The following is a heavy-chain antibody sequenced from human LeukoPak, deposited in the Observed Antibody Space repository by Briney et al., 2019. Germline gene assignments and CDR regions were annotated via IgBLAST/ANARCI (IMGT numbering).Heavy chain of an antibody. Sequence: GGSLRLSCAASGFTFSSYGMNWVRQAPGKGLEWLSYITSSGTTIYYADSVKGRFTISRDNAKNSLYLQMNSLTAEDTAVYYCARDRITVTGSTWFDPWGQGTLVTVSS. CDR1: GFTFSSYG. CDR2: ITSSGTTI. J-gene: IGHJ5*02. CDR3: ARDRITVTGSTWFDP. V-gene: IGHV3-48*04. D-gene: IGHD6-19*01.